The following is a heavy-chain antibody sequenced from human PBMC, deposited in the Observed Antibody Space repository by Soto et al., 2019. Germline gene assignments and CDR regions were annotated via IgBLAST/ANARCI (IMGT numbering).Heavy chain of an antibody. J-gene: IGHJ4*02. CDR1: GGTFSSYA. CDR3: ARDKLRGLFYY. Sequence: QVQLVQSGAEVKKPGSSVKVSCKASGGTFSSYAISWVRQAPGQGLEWMGGIIPIFGTANYAQKFQDRVTISADETTSTAYMELSRLRYEDTAVYCCARDKLRGLFYYWGQGTLVTVSS. CDR2: IIPIFGTA. V-gene: IGHV1-69*12. D-gene: IGHD1-7*01.